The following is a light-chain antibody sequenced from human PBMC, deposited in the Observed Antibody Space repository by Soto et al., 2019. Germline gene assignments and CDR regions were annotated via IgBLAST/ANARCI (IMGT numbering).Light chain of an antibody. J-gene: IGLJ2*01. Sequence: QSALTQPASVSASPGQSITISCTGTGTDVGTYNLVSWYQQHPGKAPKLMIYEGSKRPSGVSNRFAGSKSGITASLTISGLQADDEADYYCCSYAGSNTGVLFGGGTKLTVL. CDR2: EGS. V-gene: IGLV2-23*01. CDR3: CSYAGSNTGVL. CDR1: GTDVGTYNL.